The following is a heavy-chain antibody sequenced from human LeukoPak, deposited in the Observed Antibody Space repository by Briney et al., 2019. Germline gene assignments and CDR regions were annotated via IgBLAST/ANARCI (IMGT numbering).Heavy chain of an antibody. CDR3: ARDKFGVGAD. CDR1: GFTVSSNY. Sequence: PGGSLRLSCAASGFTVSSNYMSWVRQAPGKGLEWVSVIYSGGSTYCADSVKGRFTISRHNSKNTLYLQMNSLRAEDTVVYYCARDKFGVGADWGQGTLVTVSS. V-gene: IGHV3-53*04. D-gene: IGHD1-26*01. CDR2: IYSGGST. J-gene: IGHJ4*02.